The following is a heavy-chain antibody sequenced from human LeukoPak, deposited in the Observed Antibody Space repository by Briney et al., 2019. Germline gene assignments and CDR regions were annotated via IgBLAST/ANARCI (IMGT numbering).Heavy chain of an antibody. Sequence: PSETLSLTCAVYGGSFSGYYWSWIRQPPGKGLEWIGEINHSGSTNYNPSLKSPVTISVDTSKNQFSLKLSSVTAADTAVYYCAGANGLQFDYWGQGTLVTVSS. CDR2: INHSGST. CDR3: AGANGLQFDY. V-gene: IGHV4-34*01. CDR1: GGSFSGYY. D-gene: IGHD2-8*01. J-gene: IGHJ4*02.